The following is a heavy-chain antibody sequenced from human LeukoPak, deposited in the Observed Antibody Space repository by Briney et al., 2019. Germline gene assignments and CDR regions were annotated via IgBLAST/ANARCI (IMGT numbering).Heavy chain of an antibody. Sequence: GGSLRLSCAASGFTFNYFWMHWVRQVPGKEPVWVSGINNDGTATYYADSVKGRFTISRDNAKNTVYLQMNGLRAEDTSVYFCATVSEYWGQGTLVTVSS. CDR3: ATVSEY. CDR2: INNDGTAT. J-gene: IGHJ4*02. V-gene: IGHV3-74*01. CDR1: GFTFNYFW.